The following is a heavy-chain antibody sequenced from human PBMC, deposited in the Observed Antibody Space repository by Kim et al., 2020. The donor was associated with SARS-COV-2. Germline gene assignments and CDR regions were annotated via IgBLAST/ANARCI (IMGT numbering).Heavy chain of an antibody. CDR1: GFTFSSYG. V-gene: IGHV3-30*18. D-gene: IGHD3-10*01. J-gene: IGHJ6*02. Sequence: GGSLRLSCAASGFTFSSYGMHWVRQAPGKGLEWVAVISYDGSNKYYADSVKGRFTISRDNSKNTLYLQMNSLRAEDTAVYYCAKDLRAMVRGVSYGMDVWGQGTTVTVSS. CDR2: ISYDGSNK. CDR3: AKDLRAMVRGVSYGMDV.